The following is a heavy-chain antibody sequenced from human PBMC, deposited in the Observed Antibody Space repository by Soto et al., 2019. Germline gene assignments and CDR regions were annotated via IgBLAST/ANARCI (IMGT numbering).Heavy chain of an antibody. CDR1: GYPFTSYG. D-gene: IGHD6-19*01. CDR3: ARDRLIAVTGLLRN. V-gene: IGHV1-18*01. CDR2: ISAYDDKT. Sequence: QVQLVQSGAEVKKPGASVKVSCKTSGYPFTSYGINWVRQAPGQGPEWMGWISAYDDKTIYSQQFQGRVTLTADPSTTTAYMELRGLRFDDTAVYYCARDRLIAVTGLLRNWGQGTLVTVSS. J-gene: IGHJ4*02.